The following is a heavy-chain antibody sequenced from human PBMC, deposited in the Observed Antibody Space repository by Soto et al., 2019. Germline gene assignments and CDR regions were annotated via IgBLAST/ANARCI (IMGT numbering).Heavy chain of an antibody. D-gene: IGHD5-12*01. V-gene: IGHV3-23*01. CDR1: GFSFGNFA. CDR3: TKRSGGFSELDY. J-gene: IGHJ4*02. Sequence: GGSLRLSCAASGFSFGNFAMNWVRQPPGKGLEWVSSVDYSGTYTFYAASVKGRFTISRDNSQNMVYLEMNSLRADDTAVYYCTKRSGGFSELDYWGQGALVTVSS. CDR2: VDYSGTYT.